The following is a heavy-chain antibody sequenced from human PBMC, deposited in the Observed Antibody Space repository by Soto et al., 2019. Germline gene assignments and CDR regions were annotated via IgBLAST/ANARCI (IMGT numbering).Heavy chain of an antibody. Sequence: EVQLVESGGGLVQPGGSLRLSCAASGFTLSSYWMSWVRQAPGKGLEWVANIKQDGSEKYYVDSVKGRFTISRDNAKNSLYLQMNSLRAEDTAVYYCARDGGSYPSPYYYYGMDVWGQGTTVTVSS. D-gene: IGHD1-26*01. J-gene: IGHJ6*02. CDR1: GFTLSSYW. V-gene: IGHV3-7*01. CDR2: IKQDGSEK. CDR3: ARDGGSYPSPYYYYGMDV.